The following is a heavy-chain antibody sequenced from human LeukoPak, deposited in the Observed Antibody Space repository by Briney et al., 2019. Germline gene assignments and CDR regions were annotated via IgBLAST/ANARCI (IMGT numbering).Heavy chain of an antibody. D-gene: IGHD3-10*01. V-gene: IGHV3-23*01. J-gene: IGHJ4*02. CDR2: ISGSGGST. CDR1: GFTFSSYA. CDR3: AKDLRSSGQLALDY. Sequence: GGSLRLSCAASGFTFSSYAMSWVRQAPGKGLEWVTAISGSGGSTSYADSVKGRFTISRDNSKNTLYLQMNSLRAEDTAVYYCAKDLRSSGQLALDYWGQGTLVTVSS.